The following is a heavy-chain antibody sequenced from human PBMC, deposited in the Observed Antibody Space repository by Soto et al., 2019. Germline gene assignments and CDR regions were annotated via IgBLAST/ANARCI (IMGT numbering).Heavy chain of an antibody. Sequence: GGSLRLSCAASGFTFSSYGMHWVRQAPGKGLEWVAVIWYDGSNKYYADSVKGRFTISRDNSKNTLYLQMNSLRAEDTAVYYCARHWAAVATIDYWGQGTLVTVSS. CDR3: ARHWAAVATIDY. CDR1: GFTFSSYG. D-gene: IGHD6-19*01. V-gene: IGHV3-33*01. CDR2: IWYDGSNK. J-gene: IGHJ4*02.